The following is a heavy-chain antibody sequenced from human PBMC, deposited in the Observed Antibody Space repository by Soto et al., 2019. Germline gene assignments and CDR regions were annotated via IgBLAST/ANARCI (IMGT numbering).Heavy chain of an antibody. J-gene: IGHJ5*02. CDR2: IYYSGST. D-gene: IGHD2-2*01. CDR1: GGSISSSSYY. V-gene: IGHV4-39*01. Sequence: SETLSLTCTVSGGSISSSSYYWGWIRQPPGKGLEWIGSIYYSGSTYYNPSLKSRVTISVDTSKNQFSLKLSPVTAADTAVYYCARHLQISGCSSTSCYAGIVWFDPWGQGTLVTVSS. CDR3: ARHLQISGCSSTSCYAGIVWFDP.